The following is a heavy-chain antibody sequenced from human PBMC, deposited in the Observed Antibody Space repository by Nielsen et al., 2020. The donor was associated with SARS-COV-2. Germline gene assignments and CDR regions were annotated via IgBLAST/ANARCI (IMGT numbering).Heavy chain of an antibody. CDR3: AHSLIDDFWSDYPNDAFDI. D-gene: IGHD3-3*01. V-gene: IGHV2-5*01. CDR2: IYRNDDK. Sequence: SGPTLVKPTQTLTLTCTFSGFSLSTSGVGVGWIRQPPGKALEWLALIYRNDDKRYSPSLKSRLTITKDTSKNQVVLTMTNMDPVDTATYYCAHSLIDDFWSDYPNDAFDIWGQGTMVTVSS. CDR1: GFSLSTSGVG. J-gene: IGHJ3*02.